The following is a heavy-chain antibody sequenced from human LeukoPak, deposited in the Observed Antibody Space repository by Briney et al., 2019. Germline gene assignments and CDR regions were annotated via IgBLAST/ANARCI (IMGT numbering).Heavy chain of an antibody. J-gene: IGHJ5*02. CDR2: ISGGGTAI. CDR1: GFTFSDYC. D-gene: IGHD1-1*01. V-gene: IGHV3-11*04. CDR3: ARWNRALDT. Sequence: GASLRLSCAASGFTFSDYCMSWIRLGPGKGMDCVAYISGGGTAIYCAESERGRLNISRDNAKNSLYLEMNSLRGEDTGVYYCARWNRALDTWGQGTLVTVSS.